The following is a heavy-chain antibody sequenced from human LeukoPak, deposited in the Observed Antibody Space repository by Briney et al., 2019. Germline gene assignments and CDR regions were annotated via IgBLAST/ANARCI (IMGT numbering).Heavy chain of an antibody. J-gene: IGHJ4*02. CDR2: IYSGGST. V-gene: IGHV3-66*01. CDR1: GFTVSSKY. CDR3: ARYSDRGEWYPGH. Sequence: QPGGSLRLSCAASGFTVSSKYMSWVRQAPGKGLEWVSVIYSGGSTYYADSVKGRFTISRDNSKNTLYLQMNSLRAEDTAVYYCARYSDRGEWYPGHWGQGTLVTVSS. D-gene: IGHD3-3*01.